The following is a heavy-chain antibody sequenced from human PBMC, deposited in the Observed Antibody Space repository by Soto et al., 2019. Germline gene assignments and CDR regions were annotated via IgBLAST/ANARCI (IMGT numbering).Heavy chain of an antibody. D-gene: IGHD5-12*01. CDR3: AIFMGNSVAPTYFDY. Sequence: QVQLQASGPGLVKPSETLSLTCTVSGGSINNYYWSWIRQPPGKGLEWIGYIYYRGSTNSNPSLKSRVTISVDTSNNQFSLKLSSVTTADTAVYYCAIFMGNSVAPTYFDYWGQGTLVTVSS. CDR1: GGSINNYY. V-gene: IGHV4-59*01. CDR2: IYYRGST. J-gene: IGHJ4*02.